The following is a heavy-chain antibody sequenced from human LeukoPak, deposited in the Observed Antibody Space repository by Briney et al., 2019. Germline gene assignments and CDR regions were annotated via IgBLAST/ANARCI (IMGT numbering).Heavy chain of an antibody. D-gene: IGHD3-10*01. CDR1: GGSISSGDYY. CDR3: ARDLGATGYGSGSYFDS. V-gene: IGHV4-30-4*01. CDR2: VYSSGGT. Sequence: PSQTLSLTCTVSGGSISSGDYYWSWIRQPPGKGLEWIGYVYSSGGTHYNPSLKSRLSISVDTSKNQFSLKLSSVTAADTAVYYCARDLGATGYGSGSYFDSWGQGALVTVSS. J-gene: IGHJ4*02.